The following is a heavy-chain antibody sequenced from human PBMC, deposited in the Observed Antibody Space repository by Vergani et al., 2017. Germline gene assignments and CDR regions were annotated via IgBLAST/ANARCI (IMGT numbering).Heavy chain of an antibody. CDR2: IYTSGST. J-gene: IGHJ6*02. Sequence: QVQLQESGPGLVKPSETLSLTCTVSGGSISSYYWSWIRQPAGKGLEWIGRIYTSGSTNYNPSLKSRVTISVDTSKNQFSLKLSSVTAADTAVYYCARSEGYSYGYKYYYYGMDVWGQGTTVTVSS. V-gene: IGHV4-4*07. CDR3: ARSEGYSYGYKYYYYGMDV. CDR1: GGSISSYY. D-gene: IGHD5-18*01.